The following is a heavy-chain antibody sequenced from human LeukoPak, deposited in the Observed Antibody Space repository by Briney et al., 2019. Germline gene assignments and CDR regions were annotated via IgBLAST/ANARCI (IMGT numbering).Heavy chain of an antibody. CDR1: GFTFSNAW. D-gene: IGHD2-2*01. J-gene: IGHJ4*02. Sequence: GGSLRLSCAASGFTFSNAWMSWVRQAPGKGLEGVGRIKSKTDGGTTDYAAPVKGRFTISRDDSKNKLYLQMNSLKTEDTAVYYCTTWYCSSTSCPEDYWGQGTLVTVSS. CDR3: TTWYCSSTSCPEDY. CDR2: IKSKTDGGTT. V-gene: IGHV3-15*01.